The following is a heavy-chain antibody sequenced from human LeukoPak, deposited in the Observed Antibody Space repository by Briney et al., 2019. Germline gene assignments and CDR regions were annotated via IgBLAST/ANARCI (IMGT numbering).Heavy chain of an antibody. CDR3: ARDEDAASRELDYFDY. Sequence: NPGGSLRLSCAASGFTFSSYSMNWVRQAPGKGLEWVSSISSSSSYIYYADSVKGRFTISRDNAKNSLYLQMNSLRAEDTAVYYCARDEDAASRELDYFDYWGQGTLVTVSS. CDR2: ISSSSSYI. V-gene: IGHV3-21*01. D-gene: IGHD2-15*01. J-gene: IGHJ4*02. CDR1: GFTFSSYS.